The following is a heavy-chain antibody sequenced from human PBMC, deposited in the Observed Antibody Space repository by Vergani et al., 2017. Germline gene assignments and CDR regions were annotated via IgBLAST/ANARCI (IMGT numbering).Heavy chain of an antibody. Sequence: QVQLQQWGAGLLKPSETLSLTCAVYGGSFSGYYWSWIRQPPGKGLEWIGESNHSGSTNYNPSLKSRFTISVDTSKNQFSLKLSSLTAADTAVYYCARLKRYFYWLYFDYWGQGTLVTVSS. V-gene: IGHV4-34*01. CDR3: ARLKRYFYWLYFDY. D-gene: IGHD3-9*01. CDR2: SNHSGST. J-gene: IGHJ4*02. CDR1: GGSFSGYY.